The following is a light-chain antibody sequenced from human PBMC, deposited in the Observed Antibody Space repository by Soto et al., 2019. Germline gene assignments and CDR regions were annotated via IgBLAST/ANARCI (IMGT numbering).Light chain of an antibody. Sequence: DIQMTQSPSTLSASVGGRVTITCRASQSVGTWAAWYQQKPRKAPKLLIYGASNLESGVPSRFSGSGSGTEFTLTITTLQPDDFATYFCQQYNRNTWSFGPGTKVDIK. CDR2: GAS. CDR3: QQYNRNTWS. J-gene: IGKJ1*01. V-gene: IGKV1-5*01. CDR1: QSVGTW.